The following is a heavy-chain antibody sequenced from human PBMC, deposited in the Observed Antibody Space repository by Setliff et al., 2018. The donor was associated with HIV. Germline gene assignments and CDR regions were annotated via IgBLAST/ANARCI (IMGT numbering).Heavy chain of an antibody. CDR2: VDPQDSET. CDR3: RATSGSSFDY. V-gene: IGHV1-69-2*01. J-gene: IGHJ4*02. D-gene: IGHD2-15*01. Sequence: GASVKVSCKASGYTFTDYYIDWVQQAPGKGLEWMGRVDPQDSETKYAENFQGRITILTDWSTETAYMELSSLRFVDTAVYYCRATSGSSFDYWGQGTLVTSPQ. CDR1: GYTFTDYY.